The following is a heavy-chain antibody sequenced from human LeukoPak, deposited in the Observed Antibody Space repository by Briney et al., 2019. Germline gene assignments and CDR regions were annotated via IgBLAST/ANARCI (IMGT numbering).Heavy chain of an antibody. CDR1: GYTFTSYY. Sequence: ASVNVSCKASGYTFTSYYMHWVRQAPGQGLEWMGIINPSGGSTSYAQKFQGRVTMTRDTSTGTVYMELSSLRSEDTAVYYCARDRRSSSWKIQNWLVPWGEGTLVTVSS. V-gene: IGHV1-46*01. J-gene: IGHJ5*02. CDR2: INPSGGST. CDR3: ARDRRSSSWKIQNWLVP. D-gene: IGHD6-13*01.